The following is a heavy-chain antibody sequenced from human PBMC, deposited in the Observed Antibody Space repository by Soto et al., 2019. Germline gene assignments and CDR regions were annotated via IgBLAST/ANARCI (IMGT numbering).Heavy chain of an antibody. V-gene: IGHV3-23*01. J-gene: IGHJ4*02. CDR1: GFTFSSYD. Sequence: XGSLRLSCAASGFTFSSYDMSWVRQAPGKGLEWVSAISGSGGSTYYADSVKGRFTISRDNSKNTLYLQMNSLRAEDTAVYYCAEGTWVAAAGTNFDSWGQGSLVTVSS. CDR2: ISGSGGST. CDR3: AEGTWVAAAGTNFDS. D-gene: IGHD6-13*01.